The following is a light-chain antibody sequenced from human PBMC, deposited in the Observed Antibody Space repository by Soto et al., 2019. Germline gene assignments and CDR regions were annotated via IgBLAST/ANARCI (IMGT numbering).Light chain of an antibody. CDR2: AAL. CDR3: QQSYMTPRT. J-gene: IGKJ1*01. Sequence: DIQMTQSPTSLSASIGDRVTITCRASQSISNYLNWYQQKPGQAPQLLIYAALSLRSGVPSRFSGDGSGTDFTLTISSLQPDDIGTYYCQQSYMTPRTFVLGTKVEIK. V-gene: IGKV1-39*01. CDR1: QSISNY.